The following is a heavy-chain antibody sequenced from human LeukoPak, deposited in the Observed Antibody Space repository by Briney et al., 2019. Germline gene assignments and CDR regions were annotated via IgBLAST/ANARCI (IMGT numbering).Heavy chain of an antibody. CDR3: AAQSCSGGVCYLDY. V-gene: IGHV3-30*03. J-gene: IGHJ4*02. CDR2: ISYHARDQ. Sequence: PGGSLRLSCAASGFTFSSYSMNWVRQAPGKGLEWVTVISYHARDQFYADSVKGRFTVSRDNSKNTLYLQMNSLRAEDSAVYYCAAQSCSGGVCYLDYWGQGTLVTVSS. D-gene: IGHD2-8*02. CDR1: GFTFSSYS.